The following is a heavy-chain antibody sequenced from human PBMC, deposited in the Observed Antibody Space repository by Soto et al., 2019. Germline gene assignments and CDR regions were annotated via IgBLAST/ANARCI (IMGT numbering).Heavy chain of an antibody. Sequence: QVQLVQSGAEVKKPGASVKVSCKASGSTFSSYGISWVRQAPGQGLEWRGWISAYNGNTNYAQKLQGRVTMTPDTSTSTASMELRSLRSDDTALYDCARTPPPIDYWGQGTLVTVSS. CDR3: ARTPPPIDY. J-gene: IGHJ4*02. CDR1: GSTFSSYG. CDR2: ISAYNGNT. V-gene: IGHV1-18*01.